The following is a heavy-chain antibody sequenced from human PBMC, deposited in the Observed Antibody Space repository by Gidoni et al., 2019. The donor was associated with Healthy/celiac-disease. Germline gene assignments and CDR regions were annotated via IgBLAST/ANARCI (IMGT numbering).Heavy chain of an antibody. J-gene: IGHJ4*02. CDR3: ARDGGRGAGSLGPGD. CDR2: IYYSGST. Sequence: QVQLQESGPGLVTPSQTLSLTCTVSGGSISSGGYYWSWIRPHPGKGLEWIGYIYYSGSTYYNPSLKSRVTISVDTSKNQFSLKLSSVTAADTAVYYCARDGGRGAGSLGPGDWGQGTLVTVSS. D-gene: IGHD1-26*01. CDR1: GGSISSGGYY. V-gene: IGHV4-31*03.